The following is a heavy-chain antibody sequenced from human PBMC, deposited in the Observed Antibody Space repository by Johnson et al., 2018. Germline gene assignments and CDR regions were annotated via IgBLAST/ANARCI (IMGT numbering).Heavy chain of an antibody. CDR1: GGSVNRYF. Sequence: QVQLQESGPGLVKPSETLSLTCTVSGGSVNRYFWSWLRQPPGKQLEWIGYLYYSGSTNYNPSLKSRVTISIDTSKNQFSLKLSSLPASDKAIYYCARDVATKEYCIEANCEPGAFDIWGQGTVVTVSS. J-gene: IGHJ3*02. CDR3: ARDVATKEYCIEANCEPGAFDI. V-gene: IGHV4-59*02. CDR2: LYYSGST. D-gene: IGHD2/OR15-2a*01.